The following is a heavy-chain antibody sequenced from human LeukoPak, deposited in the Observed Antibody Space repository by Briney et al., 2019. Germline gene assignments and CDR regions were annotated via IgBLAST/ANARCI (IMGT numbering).Heavy chain of an antibody. D-gene: IGHD1-1*01. J-gene: IGHJ6*03. CDR2: ISAYNGNT. CDR1: GYTFTSYG. Sequence: ASVKVSCKASGYTFTSYGISWVRQAPGQGLEWMGWISAYNGNTNYAQKLQGRVTMTADTSTSTAYMELKSLRSDDTAVDYCARDKRYGSLYYYYYMDVWGKGTTVTISS. CDR3: ARDKRYGSLYYYYYMDV. V-gene: IGHV1-18*01.